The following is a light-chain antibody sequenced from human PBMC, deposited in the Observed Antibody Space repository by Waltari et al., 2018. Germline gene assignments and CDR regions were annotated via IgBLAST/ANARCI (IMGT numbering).Light chain of an antibody. CDR3: SSYTSSSTPHV. V-gene: IGLV2-14*01. J-gene: IGLJ1*01. CDR2: EVS. CDR1: SSDVGGYNY. Sequence: QSALTQPASVSGSPGQSITISCTGTSSDVGGYNYVSWYQQHPGKAPKLIVYEVSKRPSGVSNRFAGSKSGNTASLTISGLQAEDEADYYCSSYTSSSTPHVFGTGTKVTVL.